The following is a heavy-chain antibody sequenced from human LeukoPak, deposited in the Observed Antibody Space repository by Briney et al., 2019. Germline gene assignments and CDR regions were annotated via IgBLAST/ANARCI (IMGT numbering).Heavy chain of an antibody. CDR3: ARGPGTRNNWFDP. J-gene: IGHJ5*02. CDR1: GGTFSSYA. CDR2: IIPIFGTA. Sequence: SVKVSCKASGGTFSSYAISWVRQAPGQGLDWMGGIIPIFGTANYAQKFQGRVTITADESTSTAYMELSSLRSEDTAVYYCARGPGTRNNWFDPWGQGTLVTVSS. V-gene: IGHV1-69*13.